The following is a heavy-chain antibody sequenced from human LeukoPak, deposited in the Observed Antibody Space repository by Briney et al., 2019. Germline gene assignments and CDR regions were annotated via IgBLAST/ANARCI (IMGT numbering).Heavy chain of an antibody. CDR2: IYSGGST. J-gene: IGHJ5*02. CDR3: AKDRHYYGSGSFNNWFDP. Sequence: GGSLRLSCAASGFTFSDYYMSWIRQAPGKGLEWVSLIYSGGSTYYADSVKGRFTISRDNSKNTLYLQMNSLRAEDTAVYYCAKDRHYYGSGSFNNWFDPWGQGTLVTVSS. V-gene: IGHV3-66*01. D-gene: IGHD3-10*01. CDR1: GFTFSDYY.